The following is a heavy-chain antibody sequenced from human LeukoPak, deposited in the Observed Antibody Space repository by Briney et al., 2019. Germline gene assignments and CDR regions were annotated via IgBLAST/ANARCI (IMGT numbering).Heavy chain of an antibody. CDR1: GFTFSSYG. CDR2: VSYDGSNK. V-gene: IGHV3-30*18. J-gene: IGHJ4*02. Sequence: GGSLRLSCAASGFTFSSYGMHWVRQAPGKGLEWVAVVSYDGSNKYYADSVKGRFTISRDNSKNTLYLQMNSLRAEDTAVYYCAKDQADIVVVVAATDWGQGTLVTVSS. CDR3: AKDQADIVVVVAATD. D-gene: IGHD2-15*01.